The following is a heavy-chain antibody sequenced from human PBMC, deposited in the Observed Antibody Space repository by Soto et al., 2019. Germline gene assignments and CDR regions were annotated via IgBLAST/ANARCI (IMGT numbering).Heavy chain of an antibody. D-gene: IGHD1-26*01. CDR2: IYYSGST. Sequence: PSETLSLTCTVSGGSISSYYWSWIRQPPGKGLEWIGYIYYSGSTNYNPSLKSRVTISVDTSKNQFSLKLSSVTAADTAVYYCARDGIVGGNYGMDVWGQGTTVTVSS. V-gene: IGHV4-59*01. CDR1: GGSISSYY. J-gene: IGHJ6*02. CDR3: ARDGIVGGNYGMDV.